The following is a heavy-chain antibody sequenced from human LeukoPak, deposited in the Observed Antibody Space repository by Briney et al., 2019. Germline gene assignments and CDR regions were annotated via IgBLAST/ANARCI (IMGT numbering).Heavy chain of an antibody. V-gene: IGHV3-30*03. J-gene: IGHJ4*02. CDR1: GFTFSSYG. CDR3: AGGRGPDGPYYFDY. D-gene: IGHD4-23*01. CDR2: ISYDGSNK. Sequence: PGGSLRLSCAASGFTFSSYGMHWVRQAPGKGLEWVAVISYDGSNKYYADSVKGRFTISGDNSKNTLYLQMNSLRAEDTAVYYCAGGRGPDGPYYFDYWGQGTLVTVSS.